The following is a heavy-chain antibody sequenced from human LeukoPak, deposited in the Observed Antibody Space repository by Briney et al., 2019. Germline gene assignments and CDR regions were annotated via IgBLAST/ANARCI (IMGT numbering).Heavy chain of an antibody. CDR1: GYTFTSYD. Sequence: GASVKVSCKASGYTFTSYDINWVRQATGQGLEWMGWMNPNSGNTGYAQKFQGRVTMTRNTSISTAYMELSSLRSEDTAVYYCASGDCSGGSCYFADAFDIWGQGTMVTVSS. CDR3: ASGDCSGGSCYFADAFDI. J-gene: IGHJ3*02. V-gene: IGHV1-8*01. D-gene: IGHD2-15*01. CDR2: MNPNSGNT.